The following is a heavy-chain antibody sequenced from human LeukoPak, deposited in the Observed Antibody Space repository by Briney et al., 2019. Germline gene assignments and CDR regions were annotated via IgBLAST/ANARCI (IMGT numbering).Heavy chain of an antibody. V-gene: IGHV3-30*18. CDR2: ISFDGGNK. CDR3: AKVAGITIFGVVPPMDV. CDR1: GFSFSSYG. J-gene: IGHJ6*02. D-gene: IGHD3-3*01. Sequence: GGSLRLSCIPSGFSFSSYGMHWVRQAPGKGLEWVAVISFDGGNKYYADSVKGRFTISRDNSKNILYLQMSSLRAEDTAVYYCAKVAGITIFGVVPPMDVWGQGTTVTVSS.